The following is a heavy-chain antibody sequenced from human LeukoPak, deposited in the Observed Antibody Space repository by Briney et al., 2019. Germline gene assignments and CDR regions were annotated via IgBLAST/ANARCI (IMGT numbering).Heavy chain of an antibody. J-gene: IGHJ5*02. CDR3: ARDLDWGAFDA. CDR2: ISSSSSYI. V-gene: IGHV3-21*04. Sequence: GGSLRLSCAASGFTFDDYGMSWVRQAPGKGLEWVSSISSSSSYIYYADSVKGRFTISRDNSKNTVSLQMNSLRAEDTALYYCARDLDWGAFDAWGQGTLVTVSS. CDR1: GFTFDDYG. D-gene: IGHD3-9*01.